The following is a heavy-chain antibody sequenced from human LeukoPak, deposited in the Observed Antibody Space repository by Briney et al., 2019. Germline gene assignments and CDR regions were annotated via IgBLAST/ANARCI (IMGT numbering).Heavy chain of an antibody. Sequence: GASVKVSCKASGYTFTNFDINWVRQATGQGLEWMGWMNPSSGNTGYAQKFQGRVTITRDTSISTAYMELSSLRSEDTAAYYCARRGQLYSDSHMDPLGYWGQGTLVTVSS. CDR2: MNPSSGNT. D-gene: IGHD3-16*01. J-gene: IGHJ4*02. CDR3: ARRGQLYSDSHMDPLGY. CDR1: GYTFTNFD. V-gene: IGHV1-8*03.